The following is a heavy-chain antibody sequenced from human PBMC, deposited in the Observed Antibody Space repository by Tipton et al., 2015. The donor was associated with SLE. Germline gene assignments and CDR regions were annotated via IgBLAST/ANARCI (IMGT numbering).Heavy chain of an antibody. CDR3: VRENWFYDF. J-gene: IGHJ4*02. D-gene: IGHD3-10*01. CDR1: GYRFSDKY. Sequence: QSGAEVKQPGASVKVSCEASGYRFSDKYMHWVRQAPGQGLEWMGWIFPNNGDTHYAQKFQGRVTMTRDTSISTVYMELSRLRSDDTAIYYCVRENWFYDFWGQGTLVTVSS. CDR2: IFPNNGDT. V-gene: IGHV1-2*02.